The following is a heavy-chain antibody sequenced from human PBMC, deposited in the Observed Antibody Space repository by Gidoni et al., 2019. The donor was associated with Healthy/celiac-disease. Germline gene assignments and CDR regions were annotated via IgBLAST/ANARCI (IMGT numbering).Heavy chain of an antibody. CDR1: GYTFTGYY. Sequence: QVQLVQSGAEVKKPGASVKVSCKASGYTFTGYYMHWVRQAPGHGLEWMGWINPNSGGTNYAQKFQGWVTMTRDTSIITAYMELSRLRSDDTAVYYCARASSIAARPEFPPDAFDIWGQGTMVTVSS. CDR2: INPNSGGT. D-gene: IGHD6-6*01. CDR3: ARASSIAARPEFPPDAFDI. J-gene: IGHJ3*02. V-gene: IGHV1-2*04.